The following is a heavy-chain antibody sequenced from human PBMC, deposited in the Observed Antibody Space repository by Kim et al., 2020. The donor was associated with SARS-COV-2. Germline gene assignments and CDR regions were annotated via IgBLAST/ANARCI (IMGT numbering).Heavy chain of an antibody. J-gene: IGHJ4*02. Sequence: SYTGITSHTPSPKSRLTMSVDTSKNQFSLQLKSVTAADTAVYYCATLDYWGQGTLVTVSS. V-gene: IGHV4-39*01. CDR2: SYTGIT. CDR3: ATLDY.